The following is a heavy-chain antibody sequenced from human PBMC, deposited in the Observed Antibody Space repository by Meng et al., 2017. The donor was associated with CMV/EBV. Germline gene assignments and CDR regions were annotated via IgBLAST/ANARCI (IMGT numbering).Heavy chain of an antibody. V-gene: IGHV1-2*02. J-gene: IGHJ4*02. CDR3: ARSLETWGSPYY. CDR2: INPNSGGT. Sequence: ASVKVSCKASGYTFTGYYMHWVRQAPGQGLEWMGWINPNSGGTNYAQKFQGRVTMTRDTSISTAYMELSRLRSDDTAVYYCARSLETWGSPYYWGQGTLVTVSS. CDR1: GYTFTGYY. D-gene: IGHD1-26*01.